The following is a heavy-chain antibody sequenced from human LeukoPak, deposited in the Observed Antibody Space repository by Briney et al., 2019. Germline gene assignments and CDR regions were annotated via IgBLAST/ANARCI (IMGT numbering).Heavy chain of an antibody. CDR2: IYYSGST. CDR1: GGSISSSGYY. Sequence: SETLSLTCTVSGGSISSSGYYWGWVRQPPGKGVEWVGSIYYSGSTYYNPSLKSRVTISVDTSKNQFSLKLTSVTAADTAVYYCARFIDYSSGWFDYWGQGTLVTVS. CDR3: ARFIDYSSGWFDY. J-gene: IGHJ4*02. D-gene: IGHD6-19*01. V-gene: IGHV4-39*07.